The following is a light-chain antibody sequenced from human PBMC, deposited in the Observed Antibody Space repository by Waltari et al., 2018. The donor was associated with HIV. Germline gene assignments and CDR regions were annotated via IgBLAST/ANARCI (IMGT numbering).Light chain of an antibody. Sequence: QSVLTQPPSVSGAPGHRGTIPCTVSSSNLGPGHDVHWHQQLPGTTPQLLIYGNSSRPSGVPDRFSGSKSGTSASLAITGLQAEDEADYYCQSYDSSLSGFYVFGTGTKVTVL. V-gene: IGLV1-40*01. J-gene: IGLJ1*01. CDR3: QSYDSSLSGFYV. CDR1: SSNLGPGHD. CDR2: GNS.